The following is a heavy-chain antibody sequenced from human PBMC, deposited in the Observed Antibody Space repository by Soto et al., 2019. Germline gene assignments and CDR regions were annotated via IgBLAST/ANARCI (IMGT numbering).Heavy chain of an antibody. CDR3: ASGRIVVVGSRAYYGMDV. CDR2: IIPVFGIV. CDR1: GGTPSNSA. Sequence: QVQLVQSGAEVKKPGSSVSVSCKASGGTPSNSAFSWVRQAPGQGLEWMGGIIPVFGIVKYAQNLEGRVTITADESTNTAYMELSSLRYEERAVYYCASGRIVVVGSRAYYGMDVWGQGTTVTVSS. V-gene: IGHV1-69*01. D-gene: IGHD6-19*01. J-gene: IGHJ6*02.